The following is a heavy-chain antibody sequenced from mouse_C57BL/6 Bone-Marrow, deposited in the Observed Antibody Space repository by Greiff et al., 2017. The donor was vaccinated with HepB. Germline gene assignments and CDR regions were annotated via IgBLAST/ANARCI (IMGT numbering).Heavy chain of an antibody. CDR3: ARSGYYYGSSYGVDY. Sequence: QVQLQQPGAELVMPVASVKLSCKASGYTFTSYWMHWVKQRPGQGLEWIGEIDPSDSYTNYNQKFKGKSTLTVDKSSSTAYMQLSSLTSEDSAVYYCARSGYYYGSSYGVDYWGQGTTLTVSS. CDR1: GYTFTSYW. D-gene: IGHD1-1*01. J-gene: IGHJ2*01. CDR2: IDPSDSYT. V-gene: IGHV1-69*01.